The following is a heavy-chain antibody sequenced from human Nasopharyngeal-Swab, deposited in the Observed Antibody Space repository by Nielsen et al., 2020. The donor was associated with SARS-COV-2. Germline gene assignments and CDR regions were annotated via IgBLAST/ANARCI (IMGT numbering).Heavy chain of an antibody. Sequence: RQAPGKALEWLARIDWDDDKFYSTSLKTRLTISKDTSKNQVVLTMTNMDPEDTATYYCARTSTLTTYSSGWNDAFDIWGQGTMVTVSS. CDR3: ARTSTLTTYSSGWNDAFDI. V-gene: IGHV2-70*04. CDR2: IDWDDDK. J-gene: IGHJ3*02. D-gene: IGHD6-19*01.